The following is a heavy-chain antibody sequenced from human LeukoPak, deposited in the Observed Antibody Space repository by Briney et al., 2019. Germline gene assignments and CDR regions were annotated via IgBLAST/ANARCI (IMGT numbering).Heavy chain of an antibody. J-gene: IGHJ4*02. CDR2: IYPGDSDT. Sequence: GESLKISCKGSGYSFTSYWIGWVRQMPGKGLEWMGIIYPGDSDTRYSPSFQGQVTISADKSISTAYLQWSSLKASDTAMYYCARLGYYGSGAPLGFYFDYWGQGTLVTVSS. CDR1: GYSFTSYW. D-gene: IGHD3-10*01. CDR3: ARLGYYGSGAPLGFYFDY. V-gene: IGHV5-51*01.